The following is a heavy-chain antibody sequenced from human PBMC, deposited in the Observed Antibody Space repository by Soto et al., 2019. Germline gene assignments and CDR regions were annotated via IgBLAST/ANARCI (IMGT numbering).Heavy chain of an antibody. Sequence: GGSLRLSCAASGFTFSSYAMSWVRKAPGKGLEWVSAISGSGGSTYYADSVKGRFTISRDNSKNTLYLQMNSLRAEDTAVYYCAKDPDYDFWSGYGPMDYWGQGTLVTVSS. CDR1: GFTFSSYA. J-gene: IGHJ4*02. D-gene: IGHD3-3*01. CDR2: ISGSGGST. V-gene: IGHV3-23*01. CDR3: AKDPDYDFWSGYGPMDY.